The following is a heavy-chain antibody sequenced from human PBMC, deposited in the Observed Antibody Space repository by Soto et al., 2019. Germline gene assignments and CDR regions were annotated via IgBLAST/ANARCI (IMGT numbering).Heavy chain of an antibody. CDR1: GFTFSNAW. V-gene: IGHV3-15*01. Sequence: GVSLRLSCAASGFTFSNAWMSWVRQAPGKGLEWVGRIKSKTDGGTTDYAAPVKGRFTISRDDSKNTLYLQMNSLKTEDTAVYYCTTGDPAPKYYYGMDVWGQGTTVTVSS. CDR2: IKSKTDGGTT. J-gene: IGHJ6*02. CDR3: TTGDPAPKYYYGMDV.